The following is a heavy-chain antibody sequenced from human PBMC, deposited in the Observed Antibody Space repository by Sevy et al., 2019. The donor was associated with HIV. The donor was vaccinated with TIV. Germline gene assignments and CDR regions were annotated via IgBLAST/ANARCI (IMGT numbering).Heavy chain of an antibody. CDR3: ARDIPADSSGLFDY. V-gene: IGHV3-7*03. J-gene: IGHJ4*02. CDR1: GFIFSSYW. CDR2: IKQDGSEK. D-gene: IGHD6-19*01. Sequence: GGSLRLSCAASGFIFSSYWMSWVRQAPGKGLEWVANIKQDGSEKYYVDSVKGRFTISRDNAKNSLYLQMNSLRAEDTAVYYCARDIPADSSGLFDYWGQGTLVTVSS.